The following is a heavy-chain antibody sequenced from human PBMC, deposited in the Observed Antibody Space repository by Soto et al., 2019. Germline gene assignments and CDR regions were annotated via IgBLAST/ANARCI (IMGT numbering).Heavy chain of an antibody. D-gene: IGHD3-22*01. V-gene: IGHV1-3*05. CDR1: GYTFTSYA. J-gene: IGHJ4*02. CDR2: INAGNGNT. Sequence: VQLVQSGAEEKKPGASVKVSCKASGYTFTSYAMHWVRQAPGQRLEWMGWINAGNGNTKYSQKFQGRVTITRDTSASTAYMERSSLRSEDTAVYYCARSSGYYVIDDYWGQGTLVTVSS. CDR3: ARSSGYYVIDDY.